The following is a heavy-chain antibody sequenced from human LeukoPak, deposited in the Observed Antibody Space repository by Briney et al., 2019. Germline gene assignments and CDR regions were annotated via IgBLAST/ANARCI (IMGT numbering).Heavy chain of an antibody. J-gene: IGHJ5*02. CDR2: IYYSGST. CDR1: GGSISSYY. V-gene: IGHV4-59*01. CDR3: ARRGYSSSWSLGP. D-gene: IGHD6-13*01. Sequence: ETLSLTCTVSGGSISSYYWSWIRPPPGKGLEWIGYIYYSGSTNYNPSLKSRVTISVDTSKNQSSLKLSSVTAADTAVYYCARRGYSSSWSLGPWGQGTLVTVSS.